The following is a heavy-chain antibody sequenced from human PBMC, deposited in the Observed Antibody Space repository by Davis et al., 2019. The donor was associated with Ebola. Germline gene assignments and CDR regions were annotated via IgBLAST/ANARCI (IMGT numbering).Heavy chain of an antibody. CDR2: VHSVSGI. Sequence: GSLRLSCSASGYTVGSDFMYWARQAPGKGLEWLSMVHSVSGIFYADSVRGRFTIYTDTSKNTLFLQMNSLRVDDTAVYYCATRGPWGQGTLVTVSS. CDR1: GYTVGSDF. CDR3: ATRGP. J-gene: IGHJ5*02. D-gene: IGHD3-10*01. V-gene: IGHV3-53*01.